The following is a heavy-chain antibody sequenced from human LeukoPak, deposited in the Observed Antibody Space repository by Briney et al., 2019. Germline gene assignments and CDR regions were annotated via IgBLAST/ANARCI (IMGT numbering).Heavy chain of an antibody. CDR2: ISYDGSNE. CDR1: GFTFSSYG. D-gene: IGHD2-2*01. CDR3: ARVRAGYCTSTSCYTGMDV. V-gene: IGHV3-30*03. Sequence: GGSLKLSCAAPGFTFSSYGMHWVRQAPGKGLEWVALISYDGSNEYYADSVRGRFTISRDNSKFTLYMQMNSLRAEDTAVYYCARVRAGYCTSTSCYTGMDVWGQGTTVTVSS. J-gene: IGHJ6*02.